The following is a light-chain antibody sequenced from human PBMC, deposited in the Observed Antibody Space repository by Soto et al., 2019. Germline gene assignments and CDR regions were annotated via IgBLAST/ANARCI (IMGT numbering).Light chain of an antibody. CDR2: GVS. J-gene: IGKJ1*01. V-gene: IGKV3-20*01. CDR1: QSVSSRC. Sequence: IVLTQSPGTLSFSXGKRATLYCRASQSVSSRCLAWYQQKPRHXPRVLXHGVSSRAPGSPHKFSGSGSATDFTPTISRLEPEDFAVYYGHQYGKSPWTFGQGTKVDIK. CDR3: HQYGKSPWT.